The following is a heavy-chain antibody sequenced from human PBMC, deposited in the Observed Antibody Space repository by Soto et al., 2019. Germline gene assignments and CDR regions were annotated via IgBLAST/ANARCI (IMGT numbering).Heavy chain of an antibody. Sequence: GGSLRLSCAASGFTFSSYAMHWVRQAPGKGLEWVALISYDGSDKDYADSVKGRFTISRDNSRNTLFLQMNSLRAEDTAVYYCASGGSSLNFDSWGQGTLVTVSS. CDR1: GFTFSSYA. CDR3: ASGGSSLNFDS. D-gene: IGHD6-6*01. CDR2: ISYDGSDK. J-gene: IGHJ4*02. V-gene: IGHV3-30-3*01.